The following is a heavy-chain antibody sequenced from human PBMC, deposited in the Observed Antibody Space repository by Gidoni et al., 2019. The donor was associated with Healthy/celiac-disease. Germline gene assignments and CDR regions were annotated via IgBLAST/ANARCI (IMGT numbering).Heavy chain of an antibody. V-gene: IGHV4-38-2*01. CDR3: ARHRGRLLWFGESRGAFDI. D-gene: IGHD3-10*01. CDR2: IYHSGST. Sequence: QVQLQESGPGLVKPSETLSLTCAVSGYSISSGYYWGWIRQPPGKGLEWIGSIYHSGSTYYNPSLKSRVTISVDTSKNQFSLKLSSVTAADTAVYYCARHRGRLLWFGESRGAFDIWGQGTMVTVSS. CDR1: GYSISSGYY. J-gene: IGHJ3*02.